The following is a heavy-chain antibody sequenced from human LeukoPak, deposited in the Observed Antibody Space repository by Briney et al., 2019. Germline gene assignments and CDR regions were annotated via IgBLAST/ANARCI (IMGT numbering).Heavy chain of an antibody. CDR3: AKLAQVVAATTDFDY. Sequence: GGSLRLSCAASGFTFSSYGMHWDRQAPGKGLEWVAVISYDGSNKYYADSVKGRFTISRDNSKNTLYLQMNSLRAEDTAVYYCAKLAQVVAATTDFDYWGQGTLVTVSS. J-gene: IGHJ4*02. CDR2: ISYDGSNK. V-gene: IGHV3-30*18. D-gene: IGHD2-15*01. CDR1: GFTFSSYG.